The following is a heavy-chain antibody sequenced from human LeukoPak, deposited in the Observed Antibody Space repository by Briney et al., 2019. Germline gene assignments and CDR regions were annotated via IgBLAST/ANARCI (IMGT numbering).Heavy chain of an antibody. CDR3: AKGGLIYDSSGYYFVVFDY. CDR1: GGSFSGYY. V-gene: IGHV4-34*01. CDR2: INHSGST. D-gene: IGHD3-22*01. Sequence: SGTLSLTCAVYGGSFSGYYWSWIRQPPGKGPEWIGEINHSGSTNYNPSLKSRVTISVDTSKHQFSLKLSSVTPADTAVYYCAKGGLIYDSSGYYFVVFDYWGQGTLVTVSS. J-gene: IGHJ4*02.